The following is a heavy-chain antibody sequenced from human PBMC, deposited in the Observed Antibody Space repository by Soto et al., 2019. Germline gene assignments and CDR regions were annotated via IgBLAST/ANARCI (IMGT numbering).Heavy chain of an antibody. CDR1: GGSISSGDYY. Sequence: SETLSLTCTVSGGSISSGDYYWSWIRQPPGKGLEWIGYIYYSGSTYYNPSLKSRVTISVETSKNQFSLNLGSVTAADTAVYYCARNITIFGASNYYYYYGMDVWGQGTTVTVSS. CDR3: ARNITIFGASNYYYYYGMDV. J-gene: IGHJ6*02. D-gene: IGHD3-3*01. V-gene: IGHV4-30-4*01. CDR2: IYYSGST.